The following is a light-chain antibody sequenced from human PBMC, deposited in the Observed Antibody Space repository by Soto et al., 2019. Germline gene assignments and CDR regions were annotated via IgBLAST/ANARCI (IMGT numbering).Light chain of an antibody. CDR3: QQVNVYPIT. CDR2: PAS. V-gene: IGKV1-12*01. J-gene: IGKJ5*01. Sequence: DIQLTQSPSSVSASVGDRVTVTCRASQGISNWLAWYQQNPGKAPKLLIYPASTLQSGVPSRFSGSGSGTEFTLTISSLQPEDFATYHCQQVNVYPITFGQGARLEIK. CDR1: QGISNW.